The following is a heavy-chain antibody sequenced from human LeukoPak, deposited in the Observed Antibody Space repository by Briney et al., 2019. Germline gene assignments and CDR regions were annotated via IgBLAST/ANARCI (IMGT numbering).Heavy chain of an antibody. CDR1: GFTFSSYA. CDR2: ISYDGSNK. J-gene: IGHJ4*02. D-gene: IGHD3-10*01. Sequence: GRSLRLSCAASGFTFSSYAMHRVRQAPGKGLEWVAVISYDGSNKYYADSVKGRFTISRDNSKNTLYLQMNSLRAEDTAVYYCAREAYYGSGSCGYWGQGTLVTVSS. V-gene: IGHV3-30*04. CDR3: AREAYYGSGSCGY.